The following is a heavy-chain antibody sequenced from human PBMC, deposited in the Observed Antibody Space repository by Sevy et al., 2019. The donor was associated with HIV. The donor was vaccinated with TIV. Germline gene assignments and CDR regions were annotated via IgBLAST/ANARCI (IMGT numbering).Heavy chain of an antibody. V-gene: IGHV4-38-2*01. CDR1: GYSISNGYY. CDR3: ARITMGGTGKGYFDS. Sequence: SETLSLTCPVSGYSISNGYYWGWIRQPPGKGLEWIGSIYHSGSSYYNPPLKSRVTISVETSKNQFSLKLSSVTAADTAVYYCARITMGGTGKGYFDSWGQGTLVTVSS. J-gene: IGHJ4*02. D-gene: IGHD3-10*01. CDR2: IYHSGSS.